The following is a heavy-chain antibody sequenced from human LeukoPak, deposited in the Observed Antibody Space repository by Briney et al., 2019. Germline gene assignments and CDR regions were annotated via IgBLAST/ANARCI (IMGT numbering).Heavy chain of an antibody. V-gene: IGHV3-23*01. CDR3: AKDRVATIRSRSIDY. Sequence: GGSLRLSCAASGFTFSSHAMRWVRQAPGKGLEGVSAISGSGGSTYYADSVKGRFTISRDNSKNTLYLQMNSLRAEDTAVYYCAKDRVATIRSRSIDYWGQGTLVTVSS. D-gene: IGHD5-12*01. CDR1: GFTFSSHA. CDR2: ISGSGGST. J-gene: IGHJ4*02.